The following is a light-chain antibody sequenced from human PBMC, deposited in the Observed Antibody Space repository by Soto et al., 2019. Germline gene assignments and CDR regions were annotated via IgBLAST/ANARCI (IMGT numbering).Light chain of an antibody. V-gene: IGKV3-20*01. CDR3: QQYGSTPA. J-gene: IGKJ4*01. CDR1: QSVSSSY. Sequence: EIVLTQSPGTLSLSPGERATLSCRASQSVSSSYLAWYQQKPGQAPRLLIYGASSRATAIPDGSSDSVSGTVFTLTISGLEPEDLPVYYCQQYGSTPAFGGGTKVEIK. CDR2: GAS.